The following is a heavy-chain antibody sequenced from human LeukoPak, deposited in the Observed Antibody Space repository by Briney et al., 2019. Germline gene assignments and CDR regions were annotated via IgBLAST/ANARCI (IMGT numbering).Heavy chain of an antibody. CDR3: ARDQTELGPTTVDH. CDR1: GFSFSPYW. Sequence: GGSLRLSCAGSGFSFSPYWMHWVRHDPVKGLVWVARISSDGSDTKYADSVKGRFTISRANAKNTLYFQMNSLRAEDTALYYCARDQTELGPTTVDHWGQGTQVTVSS. J-gene: IGHJ4*02. V-gene: IGHV3-74*03. CDR2: ISSDGSDT. D-gene: IGHD1-14*01.